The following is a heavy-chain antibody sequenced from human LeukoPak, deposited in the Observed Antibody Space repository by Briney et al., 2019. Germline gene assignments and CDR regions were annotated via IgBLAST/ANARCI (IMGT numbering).Heavy chain of an antibody. Sequence: PGGSLRLSCAASGFTFSSYAMSWVRQAPGKGLEWVSAISGSGGSTYYADSVKGRFTISRDNSKNTLYLQMDSLGAEDTAVYYCAKDGYYGSGPPDYWGQGTLVTVSS. D-gene: IGHD3-10*01. CDR1: GFTFSSYA. CDR2: ISGSGGST. V-gene: IGHV3-23*01. J-gene: IGHJ4*02. CDR3: AKDGYYGSGPPDY.